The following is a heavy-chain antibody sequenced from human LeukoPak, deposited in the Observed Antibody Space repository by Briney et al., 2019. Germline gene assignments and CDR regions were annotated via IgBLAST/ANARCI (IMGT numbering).Heavy chain of an antibody. CDR3: ATVGLHWDVGFDY. J-gene: IGHJ4*02. CDR1: GYTFTSYG. D-gene: IGHD4-11*01. CDR2: ISAYNGNT. V-gene: IGHV1-18*01. Sequence: ASVKVSCKASGYTFTSYGISWVRQAPGQGLEWMGWISAYNGNTNYAQKLQGRVTMTEDTSTDTAYMELSSLRSEDTAVYYCATVGLHWDVGFDYWGQGTLVTVSS.